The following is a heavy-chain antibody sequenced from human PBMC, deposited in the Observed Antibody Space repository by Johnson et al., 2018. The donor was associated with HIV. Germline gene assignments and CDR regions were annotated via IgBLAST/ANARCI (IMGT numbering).Heavy chain of an antibody. Sequence: VRQASGKGLEWLANIKEDGSEDYYVDSLKGRFTISRDNAQNSLYLQMDRLRAEDSAVYYCARDGVYSSPHDAFDIWGQGTMVTVSS. CDR2: IKEDGSED. J-gene: IGHJ3*02. V-gene: IGHV3-7*05. D-gene: IGHD6-13*01. CDR3: ARDGVYSSPHDAFDI.